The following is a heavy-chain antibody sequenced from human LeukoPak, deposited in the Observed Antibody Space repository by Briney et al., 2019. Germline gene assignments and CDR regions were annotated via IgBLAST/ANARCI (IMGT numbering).Heavy chain of an antibody. D-gene: IGHD6-19*01. Sequence: GGSLRLSCAASGFTFSSYGMSWVRQAPGKGLEWVSAISGSGGSTYYADSVKGRFTISRDNSKNTLYLQMNSLRAEDTAVYYCAKSRARIAVAGTVYFQHWGQGTLVTVSS. CDR3: AKSRARIAVAGTVYFQH. CDR1: GFTFSSYG. J-gene: IGHJ1*01. CDR2: ISGSGGST. V-gene: IGHV3-23*01.